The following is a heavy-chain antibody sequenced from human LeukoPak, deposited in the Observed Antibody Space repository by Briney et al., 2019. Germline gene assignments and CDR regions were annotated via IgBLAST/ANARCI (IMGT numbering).Heavy chain of an antibody. D-gene: IGHD3-3*01. CDR2: IYYSGST. Sequence: SETLSLTCTVSGDSISSGDYYWSWIRQPPGKGPEWIGYIYYSGSTYYNPSLKSRITISVDTSKNQFSLELSSVTAADTAVYYCARRRGDFWSGYYFDYWGQGTLVTVSS. J-gene: IGHJ4*02. V-gene: IGHV4-30-4*08. CDR3: ARRRGDFWSGYYFDY. CDR1: GDSISSGDYY.